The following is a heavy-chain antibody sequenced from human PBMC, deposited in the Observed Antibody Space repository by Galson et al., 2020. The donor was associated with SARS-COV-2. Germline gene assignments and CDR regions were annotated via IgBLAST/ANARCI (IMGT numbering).Heavy chain of an antibody. V-gene: IGHV1-18*01. CDR3: TRDSSHYFDS. J-gene: IGHJ4*02. CDR1: GYTLTSYG. CDR2: MSPYNLNT. Sequence: ASVKVSCKASGYTLTSYGISWVRQAPGQGLEWMGWMSPYNLNTHYAQKFQGRLTMTADASTNTLNMELRSLTSDDTAVYYCTRDSSHYFDSCGQVTLVTVSS.